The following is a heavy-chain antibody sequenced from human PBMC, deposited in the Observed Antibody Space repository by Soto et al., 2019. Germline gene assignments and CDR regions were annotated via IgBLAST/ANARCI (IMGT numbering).Heavy chain of an antibody. D-gene: IGHD2-21*01. CDR2: ISNDGIYK. Sequence: QVQLVESGGGVVQPGRSLRLSCAASGFTFSTYGMHWVRQAPGKGLEWVAVISNDGIYKYYVDSVKGRFTISRDNSKNTLFLQMNSLRAEDTAVYFCASDFGDPHDAFDMWGQGTMVTVSS. CDR3: ASDFGDPHDAFDM. CDR1: GFTFSTYG. V-gene: IGHV3-30*03. J-gene: IGHJ3*02.